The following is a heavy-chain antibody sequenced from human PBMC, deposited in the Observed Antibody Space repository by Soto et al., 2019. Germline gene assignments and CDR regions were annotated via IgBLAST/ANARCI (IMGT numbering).Heavy chain of an antibody. J-gene: IGHJ6*02. V-gene: IGHV4-38-2*02. CDR3: AREVRPSYQYYGMDV. Sequence: SETLSLTCAVSGYSISSGYYWGWIRQPPGKGLEWIGSIYHSGSTNYNPSLKGRVTISLDTSKNEFSLKLSSVTAADAAVYYCAREVRPSYQYYGMDVWGQGTTVTVSS. CDR1: GYSISSGYY. CDR2: IYHSGST. D-gene: IGHD6-6*01.